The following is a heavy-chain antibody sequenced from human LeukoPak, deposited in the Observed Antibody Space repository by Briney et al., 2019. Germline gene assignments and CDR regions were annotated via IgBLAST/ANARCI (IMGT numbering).Heavy chain of an antibody. Sequence: QPGGSLRLSCAASGFTFSAYAMSWVRQAPGKGLEWLSGISGSGGSTYYADSVKGRFTISRDNAKNSLYLQMSSLRAEDTAVYYCARTSSGWYYFDYWGQGTLVTVSS. CDR1: GFTFSAYA. V-gene: IGHV3-23*01. CDR2: ISGSGGST. J-gene: IGHJ4*02. CDR3: ARTSSGWYYFDY. D-gene: IGHD6-19*01.